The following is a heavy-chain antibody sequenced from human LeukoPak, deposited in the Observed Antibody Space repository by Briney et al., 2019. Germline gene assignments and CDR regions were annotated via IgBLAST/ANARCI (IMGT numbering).Heavy chain of an antibody. V-gene: IGHV3-7*03. CDR2: INKDGSEE. CDR1: GFTFSDFY. Sequence: GGSLRLSCAASGFTFSDFYMSWVRQAPGKGLEWVANINKDGSEEKYVDSVKGRITISRDNAKNSLYLQMSSLRADDTAVYYCARWPHCQDFWGRGTRVTVSP. CDR3: ARWPHCQDF. J-gene: IGHJ4*02.